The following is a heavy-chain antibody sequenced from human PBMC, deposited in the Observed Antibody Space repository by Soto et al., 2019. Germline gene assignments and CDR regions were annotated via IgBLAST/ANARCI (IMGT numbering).Heavy chain of an antibody. CDR3: ARVLEWLRPSDAFDI. D-gene: IGHD5-12*01. CDR1: GGSFSGYY. V-gene: IGHV4-34*01. Sequence: SETLSLTCAVYGGSFSGYYWSWIRQPPGKGLEWIGEINHSGSTNYNPSLKSRVTISVDTSKNQFSLKLSSVTAADTAVYYCARVLEWLRPSDAFDIWGQGTMVTVSS. J-gene: IGHJ3*02. CDR2: INHSGST.